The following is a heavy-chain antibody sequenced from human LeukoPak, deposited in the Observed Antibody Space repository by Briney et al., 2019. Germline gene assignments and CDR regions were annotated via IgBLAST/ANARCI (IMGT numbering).Heavy chain of an antibody. CDR2: ISGSGGYT. Sequence: PGGSLRLSCAASGFTFSDYYMIWIRQAPGKGLEWVSYISGSGGYTNYADSVKGRFTISRDNAKNSLYLQMNSLRVEDTAVYYCARGDSTSWFDYWGEGTLVTVSS. CDR3: ARGDSTSWFDY. J-gene: IGHJ4*02. D-gene: IGHD6-13*01. CDR1: GFTFSDYY. V-gene: IGHV3-11*05.